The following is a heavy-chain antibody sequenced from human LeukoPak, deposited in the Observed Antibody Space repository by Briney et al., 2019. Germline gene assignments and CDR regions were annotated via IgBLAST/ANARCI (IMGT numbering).Heavy chain of an antibody. CDR1: GGSISSSSYY. J-gene: IGHJ4*02. CDR2: IYYSGST. CDR3: AGQEKRYSTVNRSY. D-gene: IGHD1-14*01. V-gene: IGHV4-39*07. Sequence: PSETLSLTCTVSGGSISSSSYYWGWIRQPPGKGLEWIGSIYYSGSTYYNPSLKSRVTISVDTSKNQFSLKLSSVTAADTAVYYCAGQEKRYSTVNRSYWGQGTLVTVSS.